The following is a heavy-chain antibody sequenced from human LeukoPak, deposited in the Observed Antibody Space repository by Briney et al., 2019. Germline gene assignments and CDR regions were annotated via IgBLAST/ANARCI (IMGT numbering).Heavy chain of an antibody. CDR3: ARGRGILWSGYYTSSKLNAFDI. CDR2: IYYSGST. Sequence: PSETLSLTCTVSGGSISSSSYYWGWIRQPPGKGLEWIGSIYYSGSTYYNPSLKSRVTISVDTSKNQFSLKLSSVTAADTAVYYCARGRGILWSGYYTSSKLNAFDIWGQGTMVTVSS. CDR1: GGSISSSSYY. D-gene: IGHD3-3*01. V-gene: IGHV4-39*07. J-gene: IGHJ3*02.